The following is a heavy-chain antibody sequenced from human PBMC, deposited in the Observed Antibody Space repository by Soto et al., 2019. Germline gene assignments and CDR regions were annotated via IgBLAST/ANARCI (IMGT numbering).Heavy chain of an antibody. CDR3: AKHLQLAVVVAAMWFDP. CDR1: GFTFSSYA. Sequence: PGGSLRLSCAASGFTFSSYAMSWVRQAPGKGLEWVSAISGSGDSTYYADSVKGRFTISRDNSKNTLYLQMNSLRAEDTAVYYCAKHLQLAVVVAAMWFDPWGQGTLVTVSS. D-gene: IGHD2-15*01. CDR2: ISGSGDST. J-gene: IGHJ5*02. V-gene: IGHV3-23*01.